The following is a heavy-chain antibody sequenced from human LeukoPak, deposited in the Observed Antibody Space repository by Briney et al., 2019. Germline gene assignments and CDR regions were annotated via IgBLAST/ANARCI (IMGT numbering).Heavy chain of an antibody. J-gene: IGHJ5*02. D-gene: IGHD3-9*01. V-gene: IGHV4-39*07. CDR3: ARKDYDVLTGYSSWFDP. CDR2: IYYTGNT. Sequence: SETLSLTCSVSGDTISTSDHYWGWIRQPPGKGLEWIGSIYYTGNTYYNPSLKSRVTISVDTSKNQFSLKLSSVTAADTAVYYCARKDYDVLTGYSSWFDPWGQGTLVTVSS. CDR1: GDTISTSDHY.